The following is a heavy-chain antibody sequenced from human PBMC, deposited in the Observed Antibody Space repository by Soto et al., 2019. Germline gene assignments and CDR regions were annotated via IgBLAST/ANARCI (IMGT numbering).Heavy chain of an antibody. CDR3: AKVSRKGSAIDFDY. V-gene: IGHV1-8*01. J-gene: IGHJ4*02. CDR2: VNPNNGDT. Sequence: QVQLVQSGAELKKPGASVKVSCKASGYTFSNYDMNWVRQAIGQGPEWIGWVNPNNGDTGYAQKSQGRVTLTTDTSTTPAYMELTSLRSEETAIYYCAKVSRKGSAIDFDYWGQGTLITVSS. CDR1: GYTFSNYD. D-gene: IGHD3-10*01.